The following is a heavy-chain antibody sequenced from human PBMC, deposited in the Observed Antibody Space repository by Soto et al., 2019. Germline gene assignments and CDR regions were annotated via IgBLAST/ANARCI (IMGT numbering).Heavy chain of an antibody. CDR3: VRDSPIGSTYSGYDGIDY. J-gene: IGHJ4*02. CDR1: GGTFSNDL. CDR2: IIPLLDIT. V-gene: IGHV1-69*04. D-gene: IGHD5-12*01. Sequence: QVQVVQSGAEVKKPGSSVKVSCKASGGTFSNDLITWVRQAPGQGLEWMGRIIPLLDITNYAQKFQGRVTITADKSTSTAYMELNSLRSEDTAVYYCVRDSPIGSTYSGYDGIDYWGQGTLVTVSS.